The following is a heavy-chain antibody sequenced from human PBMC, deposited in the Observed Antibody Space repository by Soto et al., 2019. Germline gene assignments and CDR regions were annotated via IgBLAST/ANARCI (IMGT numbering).Heavy chain of an antibody. CDR1: GFTFSSYA. V-gene: IGHV3-30-3*01. D-gene: IGHD3-10*01. Sequence: QVQLVESGGGVVQPGRSLRLSCAASGFTFSSYAMHWVRQAPGKGLEWVVVISYDGSNKYYAHSVKGRFTISRDNSKNTRALQMNSLSAEDPAVYYCARGPSCYYGSRGMDVWGQGTTVTVSS. CDR3: ARGPSCYYGSRGMDV. J-gene: IGHJ6*02. CDR2: ISYDGSNK.